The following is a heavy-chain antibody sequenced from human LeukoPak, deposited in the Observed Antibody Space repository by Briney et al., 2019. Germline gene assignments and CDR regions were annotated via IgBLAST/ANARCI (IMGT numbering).Heavy chain of an antibody. Sequence: PSETLSLTCTVSGGSISSYYWSWIRQPPGKGLEWIGYIYYSGSTNYNPSLKSRGTISVDTSKNQFSLKLSSVTAADTAVYYCARDGDGDYGTDYWGQGTLVTVSS. V-gene: IGHV4-59*01. CDR2: IYYSGST. D-gene: IGHD4-17*01. CDR1: GGSISSYY. CDR3: ARDGDGDYGTDY. J-gene: IGHJ4*02.